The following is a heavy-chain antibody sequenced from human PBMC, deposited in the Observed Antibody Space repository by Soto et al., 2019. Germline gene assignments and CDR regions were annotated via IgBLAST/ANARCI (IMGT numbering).Heavy chain of an antibody. Sequence: LRLSCAASGFTFSNYGMHWVRQAPGKGLEWVAIIWHDGNNKYYADSVRGRFIISRDNSKNRLYLQMNSLRAEDTAVYYCARGLNYDFWSGYYTKSDYYYYGMDVWGQGTTVTVSS. CDR3: ARGLNYDFWSGYYTKSDYYYYGMDV. J-gene: IGHJ6*02. CDR2: IWHDGNNK. CDR1: GFTFSNYG. V-gene: IGHV3-33*01. D-gene: IGHD3-3*01.